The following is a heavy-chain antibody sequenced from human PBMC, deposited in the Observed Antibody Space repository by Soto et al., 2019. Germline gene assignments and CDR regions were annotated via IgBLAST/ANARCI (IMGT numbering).Heavy chain of an antibody. D-gene: IGHD2-8*01. V-gene: IGHV3-13*01. CDR3: AQEIVLMVYAIARGYYYGMDV. CDR1: GFTFSSYD. Sequence: GSLRLSCAASGFTFSSYDMHWVRQATGKGLEWVSAIGTAGDTYYPGSVKGRFTISRENAKNSLYLQMNSLRAGDTAVYYCAQEIVLMVYAIARGYYYGMDVWGQGTTVTVSS. CDR2: IGTAGDT. J-gene: IGHJ6*02.